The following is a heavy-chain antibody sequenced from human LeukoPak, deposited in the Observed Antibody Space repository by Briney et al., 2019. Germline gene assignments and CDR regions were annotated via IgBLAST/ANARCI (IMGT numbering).Heavy chain of an antibody. CDR1: GFTFNNYA. D-gene: IGHD3-10*01. J-gene: IGHJ5*02. Sequence: PGGSLRLSCAASGFTFNNYAMSWVRQAPGKGLEWVANTNQDGSKKYYVDSVKGRFTISRDNAKNSLYLQMNSLRAEDTAVYYCARAGSGNYVGYWFDPWGQGTLVTVSS. CDR2: TNQDGSKK. V-gene: IGHV3-7*01. CDR3: ARAGSGNYVGYWFDP.